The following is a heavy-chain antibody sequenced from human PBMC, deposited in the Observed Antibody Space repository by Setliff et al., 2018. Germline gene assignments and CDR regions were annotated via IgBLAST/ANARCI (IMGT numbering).Heavy chain of an antibody. Sequence: SETLSLTCTVSGDSISRAKYYWSWIRQSAGKGLECLGRIYTDGSTTYNPSLNSRVTLLIDTAKNQISLRLSSVTAADTAVYFCARVTGFSYMDVWGKGTTVTVSS. V-gene: IGHV4-61*02. CDR2: IYTDGST. J-gene: IGHJ6*03. CDR3: ARVTGFSYMDV. D-gene: IGHD3-3*01. CDR1: GDSISRAKYY.